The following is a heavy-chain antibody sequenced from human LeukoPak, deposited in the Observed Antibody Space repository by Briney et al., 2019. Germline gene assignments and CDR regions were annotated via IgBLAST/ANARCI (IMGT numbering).Heavy chain of an antibody. J-gene: IGHJ4*02. CDR1: GFTFSTYA. CDR3: VRGAQFYGSGSYDY. D-gene: IGHD3-10*01. CDR2: ISSSSSYI. V-gene: IGHV3-21*01. Sequence: GGSLRLSCAASGFTFSTYALSWVRQAPGKGLEWVSSISSSSSYIYYADSVKGRFTISRDNAKNSLYLQMNSLRVEDTAVYYCVRGAQFYGSGSYDYWGQGTLVAVSS.